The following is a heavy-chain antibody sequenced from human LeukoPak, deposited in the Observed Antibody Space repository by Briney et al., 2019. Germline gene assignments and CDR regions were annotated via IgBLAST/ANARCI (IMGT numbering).Heavy chain of an antibody. CDR1: GYIFPRYA. CDR2: INTITGKP. V-gene: IGHV7-4-1*02. D-gene: IGHD6-19*01. CDR3: ARDLRSSGWYGYYYYYYYMDV. Sequence: GASVKVSYKACGYIFPRYAIILVRHPPGPGVGCRGWINTITGKPTYAQRFTGRSVYSLDTSVSTAYLQISSLKAEDTAVYYCARDLRSSGWYGYYYYYYYMDVWGKGTTVTVSS. J-gene: IGHJ6*03.